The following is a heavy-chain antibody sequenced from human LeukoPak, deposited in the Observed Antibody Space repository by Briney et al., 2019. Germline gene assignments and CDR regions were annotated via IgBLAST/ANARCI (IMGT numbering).Heavy chain of an antibody. J-gene: IGHJ4*02. CDR1: GYTFSGFY. D-gene: IGHD3-16*01. V-gene: IGHV1-2*02. CDR3: ARVGRAFTARLSFFGY. Sequence: ASVKLSCNASGYTFSGFYMHWVRQAPGQGLEWMGWINPNSGGTNYAQKFQGRVTMTRDTSISTAYMELIRLRSADTGVYYCARVGRAFTARLSFFGYWGQGTLVTVSS. CDR2: INPNSGGT.